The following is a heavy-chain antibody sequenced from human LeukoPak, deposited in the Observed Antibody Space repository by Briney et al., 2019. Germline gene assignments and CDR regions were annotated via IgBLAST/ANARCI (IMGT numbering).Heavy chain of an antibody. J-gene: IGHJ4*02. D-gene: IGHD6-25*01. CDR1: GGSVSSGSYY. Sequence: SETLSLTCTVSGGSVSSGSYYWSWIRQPPGKGLEWIGYIYYSGSTNYNPSLKSRVTISVDTSKNQFSLKLSSVTAADTAVYYCAGDPSRWGQGTLVTVSS. V-gene: IGHV4-61*01. CDR2: IYYSGST. CDR3: AGDPSR.